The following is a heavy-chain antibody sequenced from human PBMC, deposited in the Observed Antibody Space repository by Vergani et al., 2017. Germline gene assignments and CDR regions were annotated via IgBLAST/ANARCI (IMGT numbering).Heavy chain of an antibody. D-gene: IGHD1-1*01. Sequence: QVQLVESEGGVVQPGRSLTLSCGASGFTFSSHGMHWVRQAPGKGLEWVAVIWYDGSNKYYGDSVKGRFTISRDNSKNTLYLQMNSLRVEDTAVYYCARWGNEKRLDSWGQGTLVTVSS. CDR2: IWYDGSNK. J-gene: IGHJ5*01. V-gene: IGHV3-33*01. CDR3: ARWGNEKRLDS. CDR1: GFTFSSHG.